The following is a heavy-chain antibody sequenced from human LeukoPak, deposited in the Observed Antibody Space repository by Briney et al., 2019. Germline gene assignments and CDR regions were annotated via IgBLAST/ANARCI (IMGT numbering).Heavy chain of an antibody. V-gene: IGHV1-2*02. J-gene: IGHJ4*02. Sequence: ASVKVSCKSSGYVFTTYHIHWVRQAPGQGLELVGWINPNTGGANHVQKFQGRVTMTRDTSIATAYMELSGLKSDDTALYFCATFTGTTAYWGQGTLDTVSS. CDR3: ATFTGTTAY. CDR2: INPNTGGA. CDR1: GYVFTTYH. D-gene: IGHD1-7*01.